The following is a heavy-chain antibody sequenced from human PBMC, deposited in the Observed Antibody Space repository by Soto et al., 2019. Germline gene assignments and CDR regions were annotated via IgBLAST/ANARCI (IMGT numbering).Heavy chain of an antibody. J-gene: IGHJ3*02. CDR1: GNTVPNYA. V-gene: IGHV1-18*01. D-gene: IGHD5-18*01. Sequence: ASVKVSCKASGNTVPNYAIHWVRQAPGQRLEWMGWINAYNGNTNYAQNLQGRVTMTTDTSTSTAYMELRSLRSDDTAVYYCARGESNTAMSEWAFDIWGQGTMVTVSS. CDR3: ARGESNTAMSEWAFDI. CDR2: INAYNGNT.